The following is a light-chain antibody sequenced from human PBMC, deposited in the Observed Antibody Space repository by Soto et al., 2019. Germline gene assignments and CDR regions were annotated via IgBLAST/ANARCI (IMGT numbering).Light chain of an antibody. Sequence: QLVLTQSSAASASLGSSVKLTCTLSSGHSSYIIAWHQQQPGKAPRYLMKLEGSGSYNKGSGVPDRFSGSSSGADRYLTISNLQFEDEAAYYCEAWDSNTNWVFGGGTKLTVL. J-gene: IGLJ3*02. CDR2: LEGSGSY. CDR1: SGHSSYI. CDR3: EAWDSNTNWV. V-gene: IGLV4-60*02.